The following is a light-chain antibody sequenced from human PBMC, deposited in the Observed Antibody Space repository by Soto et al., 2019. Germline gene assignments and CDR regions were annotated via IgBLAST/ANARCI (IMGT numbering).Light chain of an antibody. V-gene: IGKV3-20*01. Sequence: EIMLTQSPGTLSLSPGERPTLSCRASQSVSSYLAWYQPKPGQAPRLLIYGASSRATGIPDRFSGSGSGTDFTLSISRLEPEDFAVYYCQQYSSLWTFGQGTKLDIK. J-gene: IGKJ1*01. CDR1: QSVSSY. CDR3: QQYSSLWT. CDR2: GAS.